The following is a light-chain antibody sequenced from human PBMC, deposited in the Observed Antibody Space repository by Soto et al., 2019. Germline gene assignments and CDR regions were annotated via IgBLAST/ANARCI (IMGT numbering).Light chain of an antibody. Sequence: EIVLTQSPGTLSLSPGERATLSCRASLSVSSSYLAWYQQKPGQAPRLLIYGASSRATGIPDRFSGSGSGTDFPLTISRLEPEDFEVYYCQQYRSSPPYTFGQGNKLEIK. J-gene: IGKJ2*01. CDR3: QQYRSSPPYT. CDR2: GAS. CDR1: LSVSSSY. V-gene: IGKV3-20*01.